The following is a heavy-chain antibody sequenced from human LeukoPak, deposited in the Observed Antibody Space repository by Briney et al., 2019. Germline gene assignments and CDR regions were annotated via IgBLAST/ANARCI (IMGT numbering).Heavy chain of an antibody. CDR2: IYYSRNT. Sequence: SETLSLTSTVSGGSTTSYYWSWIRQPPGKGLEWRGYIYYSRNTNYNPSLQSRVTISLDTSKSQLSLKLISVTAADTGVYYCARGGEYDSGHFFFDYWGQGTMVTV. V-gene: IGHV4-59*01. CDR3: ARGGEYDSGHFFFDY. D-gene: IGHD3-3*02. CDR1: GGSTTSYY. J-gene: IGHJ4*02.